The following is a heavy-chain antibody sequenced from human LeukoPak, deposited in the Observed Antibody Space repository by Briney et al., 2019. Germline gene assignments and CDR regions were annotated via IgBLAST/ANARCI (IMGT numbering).Heavy chain of an antibody. D-gene: IGHD2-2*01. V-gene: IGHV4-30-2*01. CDR1: GGSISSGGYS. CDR3: ARGPIVPAAMTPFDY. Sequence: PSQTLSLACAVSGGSISSGGYSWSWIRQPPGKGLEWIGYIYHSGSTYYNPSLKSRVTISVDRSKNQFSLKLSSVTAADTAVYYCARGPIVPAAMTPFDYWGQGTLVTVSS. CDR2: IYHSGST. J-gene: IGHJ4*02.